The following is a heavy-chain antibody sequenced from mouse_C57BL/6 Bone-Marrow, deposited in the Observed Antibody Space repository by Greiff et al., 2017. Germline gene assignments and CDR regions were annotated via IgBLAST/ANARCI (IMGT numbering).Heavy chain of an antibody. CDR1: GYSITSGYY. CDR3: VRDYYGSSWYFDV. J-gene: IGHJ1*03. V-gene: IGHV3-6*01. Sequence: DVQPQESGPGLVKPSQSLSLTCSVTGYSITSGYYWNWIRQFPGNKLEWMGYISYDGSNNYNPSLKNRISITRDTSKNQFFLKFNSVTTEDTATYYCVRDYYGSSWYFDVWGTGTTVTVSS. D-gene: IGHD1-1*01. CDR2: ISYDGSN.